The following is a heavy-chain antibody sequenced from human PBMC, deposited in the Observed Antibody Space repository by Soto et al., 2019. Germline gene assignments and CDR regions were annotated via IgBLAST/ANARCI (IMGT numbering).Heavy chain of an antibody. CDR2: ISSSSSYI. CDR3: ATTYYYDSSGYYLSDY. V-gene: IGHV3-21*01. Sequence: GGSLRLSCAASGFTFSSYSINWVRQAPGKGLEWVSSISSSSSYIYYADSVKGRFTISRDNAKNSLYLQMNSLRAEDTAVYYCATTYYYDSSGYYLSDYWGQGTLVTVSS. D-gene: IGHD3-22*01. J-gene: IGHJ4*02. CDR1: GFTFSSYS.